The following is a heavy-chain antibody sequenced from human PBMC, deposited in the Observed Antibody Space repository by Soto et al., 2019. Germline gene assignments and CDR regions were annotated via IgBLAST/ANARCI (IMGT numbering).Heavy chain of an antibody. J-gene: IGHJ6*02. CDR1: GYTFTSYG. Sequence: AAVKVSCKASGYTFTSYGISWVRQAPGQGLEWMGWISAYNGNTNYAQKLQGRVTMTTDTSTSTAYMELRSLRSDDTAVYYCARDPGLPTMDHYYYYGMDVWGQGTTVTVSS. V-gene: IGHV1-18*04. CDR3: ARDPGLPTMDHYYYYGMDV. CDR2: ISAYNGNT. D-gene: IGHD3-10*01.